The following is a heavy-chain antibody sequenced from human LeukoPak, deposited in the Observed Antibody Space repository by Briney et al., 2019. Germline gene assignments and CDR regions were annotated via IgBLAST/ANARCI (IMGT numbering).Heavy chain of an antibody. CDR2: ISSSGSTI. Sequence: GGSLRLSCAASGFTFSSYEMNWVRQAPGKGLEWVSYISSSGSTIYYADSVKGRFTISRDNAKNSLYLQMNSLRAEDTAVYYCARVRVGYNPLYYFDYWGQGTLVTVSS. J-gene: IGHJ4*02. V-gene: IGHV3-48*03. D-gene: IGHD5-24*01. CDR1: GFTFSSYE. CDR3: ARVRVGYNPLYYFDY.